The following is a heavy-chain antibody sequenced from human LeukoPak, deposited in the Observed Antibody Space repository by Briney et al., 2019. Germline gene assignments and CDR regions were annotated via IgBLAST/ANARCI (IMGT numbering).Heavy chain of an antibody. D-gene: IGHD2-15*01. CDR2: ISSSSSYI. CDR3: TRGGWLGKPQRVDY. Sequence: GGSLRLSCAASGFTFSSYSMNWVRQAPGKGLEWVSSISSSSSYIYYADSVKGRFTISRDNAKNSLYLQMNSLRDEDTAVYYCTRGGWLGKPQRVDYWGQGTLVTVSS. J-gene: IGHJ4*02. V-gene: IGHV3-21*04. CDR1: GFTFSSYS.